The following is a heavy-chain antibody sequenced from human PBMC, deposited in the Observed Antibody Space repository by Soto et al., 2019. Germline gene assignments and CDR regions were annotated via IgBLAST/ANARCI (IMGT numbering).Heavy chain of an antibody. CDR1: GFTFDDYG. Sequence: EVQLVESGGGVVRPGGSLRLSCAASGFTFDDYGMSWVRQAPGKGLEWVSGINWNGGSTGYADSVKGRFTISRDNAKNSLYLQMNSLRAEDTALYHCARNYDFWSGYRTSAAYYYYLDGWGKGTTVTVSS. D-gene: IGHD3-3*01. J-gene: IGHJ6*03. V-gene: IGHV3-20*01. CDR2: INWNGGST. CDR3: ARNYDFWSGYRTSAAYYYYLDG.